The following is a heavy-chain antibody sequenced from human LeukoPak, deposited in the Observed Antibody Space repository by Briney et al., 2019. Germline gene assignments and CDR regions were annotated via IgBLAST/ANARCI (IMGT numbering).Heavy chain of an antibody. CDR1: GGSIRSGGYY. CDR2: IYYSAST. D-gene: IGHD2-8*01. V-gene: IGHV4-31*03. CDR3: AADPYDTNGPGY. J-gene: IGHJ4*02. Sequence: SETLSLTCTVSGGSIRSGGYYWSWIRQHPGKGLEWIGYIYYSASTSYNPSLKSRITTSIDTSKNQFSLKLSSVTAADTAVYYCAADPYDTNGPGYWGQGTLVTVSS.